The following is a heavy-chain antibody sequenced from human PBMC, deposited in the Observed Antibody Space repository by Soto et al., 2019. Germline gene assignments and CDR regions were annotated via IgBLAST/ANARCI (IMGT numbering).Heavy chain of an antibody. CDR1: GFTFSSYA. CDR2: ISGSGGST. V-gene: IGHV3-23*01. J-gene: IGHJ4*02. CDR3: AKVPRALCGGDCYPNLHFDY. Sequence: GGSLRLSCAASGFTFSSYAMSWVRQAPGKGLEWVSAISGSGGSTYYADSVKGRFTISRDNSKNTLYLQMNSLRAEDTAVYYCAKVPRALCGGDCYPNLHFDYWGQGTLVTVSS. D-gene: IGHD2-21*01.